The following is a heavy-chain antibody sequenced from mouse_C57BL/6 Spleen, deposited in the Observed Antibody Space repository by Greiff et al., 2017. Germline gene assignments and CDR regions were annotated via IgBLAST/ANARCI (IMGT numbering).Heavy chain of an antibody. J-gene: IGHJ3*01. CDR1: GFNIKDDY. CDR3: TTNYGSAY. CDR2: IEPENGDT. D-gene: IGHD2-2*01. Sequence: VQLKQSGAELVRPGASVKLSCTASGFNIKDDYMHWVKQRPEQGLEWIGWIEPENGDTEYASKFQGKATITADTSSNTAYLQLSSLTSEDTAVYYCTTNYGSAYWGQGTLVTVSA. V-gene: IGHV14-4*01.